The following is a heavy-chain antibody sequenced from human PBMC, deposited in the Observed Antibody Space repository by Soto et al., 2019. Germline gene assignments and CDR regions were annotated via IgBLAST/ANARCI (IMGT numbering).Heavy chain of an antibody. CDR1: GAPITSNDYF. CDR2: MHTSGGT. Sequence: PSETLSLTCTVSGAPITSNDYFWAWIRQPPGRGLEFIASMHTSGGTYHASSLKSRATMSLDTSKSQFSLKLQSVTAADTANYFCAGIVVGAPRHSDVDHWGQGTLVTVSS. J-gene: IGHJ4*02. V-gene: IGHV4-39*01. D-gene: IGHD2-15*01. CDR3: AGIVVGAPRHSDVDH.